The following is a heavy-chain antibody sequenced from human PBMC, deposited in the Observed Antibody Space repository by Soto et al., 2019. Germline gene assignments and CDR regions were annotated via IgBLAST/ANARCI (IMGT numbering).Heavy chain of an antibody. Sequence: EVQLLESGGGLVQPGGSLRLSCAASGFTFSYFAMSWVRRAPGKGPEWVSGISSSGDKTYYADSVKGWFTISRDNSKNTLYLQMNSLRAEDTAVYYCAKDSPHYYDSSGYYHYWGQGTLVTVSS. D-gene: IGHD3-22*01. CDR1: GFTFSYFA. CDR3: AKDSPHYYDSSGYYHY. J-gene: IGHJ4*02. V-gene: IGHV3-23*01. CDR2: ISSSGDKT.